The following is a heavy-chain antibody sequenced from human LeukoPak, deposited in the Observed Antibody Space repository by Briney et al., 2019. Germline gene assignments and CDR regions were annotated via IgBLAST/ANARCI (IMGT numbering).Heavy chain of an antibody. J-gene: IGHJ3*02. CDR3: ARDGYDSSGYPDAFDI. CDR1: GFTFSSYW. CDR2: ISSSSSTI. Sequence: PGGSLRLSCAASGFTFSSYWMNWVRQAPGKGLEWVSYISSSSSTIYYADSVKGRFTISRDNAKNSLYLQMNSLRAEDTAVYYCARDGYDSSGYPDAFDIWGQGTMVTVSS. V-gene: IGHV3-48*01. D-gene: IGHD3-22*01.